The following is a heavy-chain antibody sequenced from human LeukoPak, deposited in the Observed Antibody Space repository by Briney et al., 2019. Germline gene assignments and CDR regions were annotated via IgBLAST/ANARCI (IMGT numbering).Heavy chain of an antibody. Sequence: GASVKVSCKASGYTFSDYYMYWLRQAPGEGLEWMGRINPKSGDTNYAQNFQGRVTMTRDTSMNTAYMELSSLRSEDTAVYYCARANSGYDHPPSYYYYMDVWGKGTTVTVSS. CDR3: ARANSGYDHPPSYYYYMDV. CDR1: GYTFSDYY. CDR2: INPKSGDT. D-gene: IGHD5-12*01. V-gene: IGHV1-2*06. J-gene: IGHJ6*03.